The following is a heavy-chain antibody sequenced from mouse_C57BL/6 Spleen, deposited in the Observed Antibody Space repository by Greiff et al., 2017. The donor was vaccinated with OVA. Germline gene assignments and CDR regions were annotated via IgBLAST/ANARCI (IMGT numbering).Heavy chain of an antibody. Sequence: EVQLQQSGPELVKPGASVKIPCKASGYTFTDYNMDWVKQSHGKSLEWIGDINPNNGGTIYHQKFKGKATLTVDKSSSTAYMELRSLTSEDTAVYYCARSRGYWFAYWGQGTLVTVSA. D-gene: IGHD2-2*01. CDR2: INPNNGGT. CDR3: ARSRGYWFAY. V-gene: IGHV1-18*01. J-gene: IGHJ3*01. CDR1: GYTFTDYN.